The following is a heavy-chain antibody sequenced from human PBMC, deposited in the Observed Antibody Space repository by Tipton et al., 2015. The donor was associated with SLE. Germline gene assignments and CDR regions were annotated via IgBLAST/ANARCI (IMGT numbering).Heavy chain of an antibody. V-gene: IGHV4-38-2*02. CDR2: FYYGGST. CDR3: ARDISSAWFYS. D-gene: IGHD2-2*01. Sequence: LRLSCAVSGSSISSGYYWGWIRQPPGKGPEWIGNFYYGGSTYYNPSLKSRVTISVDTSKNQFSLRLTSMTAADAATYYCARDISSAWFYSWGQGALVTVSS. J-gene: IGHJ5*01. CDR1: GSSISSGYY.